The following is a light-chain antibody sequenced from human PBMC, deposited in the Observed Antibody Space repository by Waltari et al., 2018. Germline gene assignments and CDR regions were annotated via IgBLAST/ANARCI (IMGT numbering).Light chain of an antibody. V-gene: IGLV2-23*02. CDR3: SSYSRGSSFVL. CDR1: SGDIRGFAR. J-gene: IGLJ2*01. CDR2: EVT. Sequence: QSALTQPASVSGSPGQSITISCTGTSGDIRGFARVSWYQQHPGKVPRLLIYEVTTRPSGVSSRFSGSKSDNSATLTISALQTEDEADYYCSSYSRGSSFVLFGGGTRLTVL.